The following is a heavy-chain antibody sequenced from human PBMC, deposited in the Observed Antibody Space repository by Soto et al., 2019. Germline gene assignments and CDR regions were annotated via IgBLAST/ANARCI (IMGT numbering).Heavy chain of an antibody. J-gene: IGHJ6*02. CDR1: GGSISSYY. CDR2: IYYSGIT. Sequence: SETLALTCTVAGGSISSYYWCWIRQPPGKGLEWIGYIYYSGITNYNPSLKSRVTISVDTSKNQFSLKLSSVTAADTAVYYCARYKSNYYYGMDVWGQGTTVTVSS. V-gene: IGHV4-59*01. CDR3: ARYKSNYYYGMDV. D-gene: IGHD1-20*01.